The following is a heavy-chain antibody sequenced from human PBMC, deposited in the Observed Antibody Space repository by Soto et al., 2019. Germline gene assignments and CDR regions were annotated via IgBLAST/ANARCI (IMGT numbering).Heavy chain of an antibody. CDR1: GFTFSNYA. J-gene: IGHJ6*02. CDR3: AKAPYCSGDTCFTSDYYYGMDV. CDR2: ISTSGGST. D-gene: IGHD2-15*01. Sequence: EVQLLESGGGLVQPGGSLRLSCAASGFTFSNYAMNWVRQAPGKGLEWVSGISTSGGSTDYADSVKGRFTISRDNAKNTLYVQMNSLRAEDTAVYYCAKAPYCSGDTCFTSDYYYGMDVWGHGTTVTVSS. V-gene: IGHV3-23*01.